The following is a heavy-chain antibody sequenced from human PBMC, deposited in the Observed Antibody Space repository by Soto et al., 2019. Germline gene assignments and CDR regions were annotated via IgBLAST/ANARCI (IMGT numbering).Heavy chain of an antibody. Sequence: QVQLQESGPGLVKPSQTLSLTCTVSGGSISSGGYYWSWIRQHPGKGLEWIGYIYYSGSTYYNPSLNSRVTISVDTSKHQFSLKLSSVTAADTAVYYCARTMYGSGSYYSDAFDIWGQGTMVTVSS. J-gene: IGHJ3*02. CDR2: IYYSGST. D-gene: IGHD3-10*01. CDR1: GGSISSGGYY. CDR3: ARTMYGSGSYYSDAFDI. V-gene: IGHV4-31*03.